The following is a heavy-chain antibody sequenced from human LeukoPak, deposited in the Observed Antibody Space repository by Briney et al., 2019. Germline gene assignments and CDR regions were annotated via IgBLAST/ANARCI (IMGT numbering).Heavy chain of an antibody. V-gene: IGHV3-33*01. CDR1: GFTLSRYG. Sequence: SGGSLRLSCAASGFTLSRYGMHWVRQAPGKGLEWVAVIWNDGRNKYYADSVKGRFTTSRDNSKNTVYLHMNSLRAEDTAMYYCATDSGSSWYKGLDYWGQGTLVTVSS. CDR3: ATDSGSSWYKGLDY. D-gene: IGHD6-13*01. CDR2: IWNDGRNK. J-gene: IGHJ4*02.